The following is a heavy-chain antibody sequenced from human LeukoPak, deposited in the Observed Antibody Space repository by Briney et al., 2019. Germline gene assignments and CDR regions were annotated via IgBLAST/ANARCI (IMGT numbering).Heavy chain of an antibody. J-gene: IGHJ4*02. CDR3: ARDRVGAIDY. D-gene: IGHD1-26*01. Sequence: GGTLRLSCAASGFTFISYGMSWVRQAPGKGLEWVSGITGSGGSTYYADSVKGRFTISRDNSKNTLYLQMNSLRAEDTAVYYCARDRVGAIDYWGQGTLVTVSS. V-gene: IGHV3-23*01. CDR1: GFTFISYG. CDR2: ITGSGGST.